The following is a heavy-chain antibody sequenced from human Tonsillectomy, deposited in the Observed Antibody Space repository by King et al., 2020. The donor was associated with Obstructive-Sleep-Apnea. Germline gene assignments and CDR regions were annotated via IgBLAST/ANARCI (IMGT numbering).Heavy chain of an antibody. J-gene: IGHJ6*02. CDR1: GGSISSSTYY. V-gene: IGHV4-39*07. CDR2: IYYSGST. Sequence: QLQESGPGLVKPSETLSLTCTVSGGSISSSTYYWGWIRQPPGKGLEWIGSIYYSGSTYYNPSLKSRITISVDTSKNQFSLRLSSVTAADPAVYYCARVGASKGDYDMDVWGQGTTVTVSS. D-gene: IGHD1-26*01. CDR3: ARVGASKGDYDMDV.